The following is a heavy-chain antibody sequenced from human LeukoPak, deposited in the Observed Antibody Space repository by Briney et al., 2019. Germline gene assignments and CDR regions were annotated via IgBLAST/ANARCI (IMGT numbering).Heavy chain of an antibody. V-gene: IGHV3-64*01. J-gene: IGHJ3*02. Sequence: GGSLRLSCAASGFTFSSYAMHWIRQAPGKGLEYVSAISSNGGSTYYANSVKGRFTISRDNSKNTLYLQMGSLRAEDMAVYYCASGSILGAFDIWGQGTMITVSS. CDR1: GFTFSSYA. CDR3: ASGSILGAFDI. D-gene: IGHD1-14*01. CDR2: ISSNGGST.